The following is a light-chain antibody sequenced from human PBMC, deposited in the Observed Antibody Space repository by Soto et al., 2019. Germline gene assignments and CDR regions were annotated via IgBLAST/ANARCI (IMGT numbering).Light chain of an antibody. J-gene: IGKJ2*01. CDR2: DAS. V-gene: IGKV3-20*01. CDR1: ESVNGRY. Sequence: EMVLTQSPGTLSLSPGQRATLSCRASESVNGRYLAWYQQKPGQSPMLLIYDASTRATGIPDRFTGSGSGTAFTLTISRLEPEDFAVYYCQEYGRSPPYTFGQGTKLEIK. CDR3: QEYGRSPPYT.